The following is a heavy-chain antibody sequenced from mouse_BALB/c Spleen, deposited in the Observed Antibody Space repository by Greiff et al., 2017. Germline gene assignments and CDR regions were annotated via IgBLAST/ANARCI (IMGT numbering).Heavy chain of an antibody. CDR2: ISSGGSYT. J-gene: IGHJ4*01. CDR3: ARHVDYGYVDY. CDR1: GFTFSSYG. Sequence: EVQLVESGGDLVKPGGSLKLSCAASGFTFSSYGMSWVRQTPDKRLEWVATISSGGSYTYYPDSVKGRFTISRDNAKNTLYLQMSSLTSEDTAMYYCARHVDYGYVDYWGQGTSVTVSS. V-gene: IGHV5-6*01. D-gene: IGHD1-2*01.